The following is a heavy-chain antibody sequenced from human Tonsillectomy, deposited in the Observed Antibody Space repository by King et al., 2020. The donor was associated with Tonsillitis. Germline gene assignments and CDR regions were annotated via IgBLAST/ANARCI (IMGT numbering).Heavy chain of an antibody. J-gene: IGHJ4*02. D-gene: IGHD6-13*01. V-gene: IGHV3-30*04. Sequence: QLVQSGGGVVQPGRSLRLSCAASGFTFSSYAMHWVRQAPGKGLEWVAFISYDASNKYYADSVKGRFTISRDNSKNTLYLQMNSLRAEDTAVYYCARVQGYTNSWYDYWGQGTLVTVSS. CDR3: ARVQGYTNSWYDY. CDR2: ISYDASNK. CDR1: GFTFSSYA.